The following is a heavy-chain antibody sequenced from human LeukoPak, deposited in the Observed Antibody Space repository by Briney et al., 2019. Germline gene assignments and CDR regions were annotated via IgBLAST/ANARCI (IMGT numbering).Heavy chain of an antibody. CDR1: GFTFSSYA. CDR2: ISYDGSNK. D-gene: IGHD6-13*01. J-gene: IGHJ4*02. CDR3: ARAPCCDSSSWYSFMGDYFDY. V-gene: IGHV3-30*01. Sequence: GGSLRLSCAASGFTFSSYAMHWVRQAPGKGLEWVAVISYDGSNKYYADSVKGRFTIPRDNSKNTLYLQMNSLRAEDTAVYYCARAPCCDSSSWYSFMGDYFDYWGQGTLVTVSS.